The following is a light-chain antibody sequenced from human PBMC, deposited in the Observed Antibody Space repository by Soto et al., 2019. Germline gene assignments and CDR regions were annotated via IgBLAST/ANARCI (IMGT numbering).Light chain of an antibody. V-gene: IGLV2-14*01. J-gene: IGLJ1*01. Sequence: QSVLTQPASVSGSPGQSITISCTGTSSDVGGYNYVSWYQQHPGKAPKLMIYEVSNRPSGVSNRFSGSKSGNTASLTISGLQAGDEADYYCSSYTSSSTLYVFGTGTKVNRP. CDR1: SSDVGGYNY. CDR2: EVS. CDR3: SSYTSSSTLYV.